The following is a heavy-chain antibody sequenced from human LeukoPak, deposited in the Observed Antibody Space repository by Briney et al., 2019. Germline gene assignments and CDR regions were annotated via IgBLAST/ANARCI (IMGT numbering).Heavy chain of an antibody. V-gene: IGHV1-8*01. CDR1: GYTFTSYD. J-gene: IGHJ5*02. D-gene: IGHD6-13*01. Sequence: GASVKVSCKASGYTFTSYDINWVRQATGQGLEWMGWMNPNSGNTGYAQKFQGRVTITRDTSASTAYMELSSLKSEDMAVYYCARDGATAGFFGGFDPWGQGTLVTVSS. CDR3: ARDGATAGFFGGFDP. CDR2: MNPNSGNT.